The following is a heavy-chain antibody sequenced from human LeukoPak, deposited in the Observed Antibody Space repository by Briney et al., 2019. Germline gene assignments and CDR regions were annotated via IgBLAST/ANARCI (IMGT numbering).Heavy chain of an antibody. CDR1: GFTFSNYW. CDR3: ARGSGTYYNY. CDR2: IKQDGNEK. Sequence: GGSLRLSCAASGFTFSNYWMSWVRQAPGKGLEWVANIKQDGNEKYYVDSVKGRFTISRDNAKNSLYQQMNSLRAEDMAMYYCARGSGTYYNYWGQGTLVTVSS. V-gene: IGHV3-7*01. D-gene: IGHD1-26*01. J-gene: IGHJ4*02.